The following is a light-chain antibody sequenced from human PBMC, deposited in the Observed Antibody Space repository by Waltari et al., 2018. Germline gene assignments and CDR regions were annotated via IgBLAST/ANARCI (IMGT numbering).Light chain of an antibody. V-gene: IGKV4-1*01. J-gene: IGKJ2*01. Sequence: DIVMTQSPDSLAVSLGERATINCKSSQTILYNSKNKNCLTWYQQKPGQPPKLHIFWASTRESGVPDRFSGSGSGTNFTLTISGLQAEDLAVYYCQQYYTSPHTFGQGTKLEI. CDR2: WAS. CDR3: QQYYTSPHT. CDR1: QTILYNSKNKNC.